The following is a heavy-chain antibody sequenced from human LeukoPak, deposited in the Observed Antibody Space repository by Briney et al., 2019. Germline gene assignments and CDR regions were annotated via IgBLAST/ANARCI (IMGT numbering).Heavy chain of an antibody. Sequence: SETLSLTCTVSGYSISSGYYWGWIRPPPGKGLEWIGSIYHSGSTYYNPFLKSRVTISVDTSKNQFSLKLSSVTAADTAVYYCAKNQRGQGEYYYYMDVWGKGTTVTVSS. J-gene: IGHJ6*03. D-gene: IGHD1-26*01. CDR3: AKNQRGQGEYYYYMDV. CDR2: IYHSGST. CDR1: GYSISSGYY. V-gene: IGHV4-38-2*02.